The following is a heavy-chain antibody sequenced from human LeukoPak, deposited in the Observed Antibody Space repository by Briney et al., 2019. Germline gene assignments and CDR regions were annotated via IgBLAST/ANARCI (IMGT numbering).Heavy chain of an antibody. J-gene: IGHJ5*02. V-gene: IGHV3-23*01. D-gene: IGHD3-3*01. CDR1: GLTFTSYA. Sequence: PGGSLRLSCAASGLTFTSYAMSWVRQAPGKRLEWVSALSGSGDSTYYADSVKGRFTISRDNSKNTLYLQMNSLRAEDTAVYYCAKAEGYDFWSGYYNNWFDPWGQRTLVTVSS. CDR2: LSGSGDST. CDR3: AKAEGYDFWSGYYNNWFDP.